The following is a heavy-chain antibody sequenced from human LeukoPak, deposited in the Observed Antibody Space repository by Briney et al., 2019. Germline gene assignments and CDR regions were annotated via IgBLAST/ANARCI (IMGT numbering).Heavy chain of an antibody. CDR3: AREGYCSSTSGGPIYY. Sequence: ASVKVSCKASGGTFSSYAISWVRQAPGQGLEWMGRIIPIFGTANYAQKFQGRVTITTDESTSTAYMELSSLRSEDTAVYYCAREGYCSSTSGGPIYYWGQGTLVTVSS. V-gene: IGHV1-69*05. CDR2: IIPIFGTA. D-gene: IGHD2-2*01. J-gene: IGHJ4*02. CDR1: GGTFSSYA.